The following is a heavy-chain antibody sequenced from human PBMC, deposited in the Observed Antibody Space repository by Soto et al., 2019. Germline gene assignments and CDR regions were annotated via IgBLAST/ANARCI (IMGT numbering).Heavy chain of an antibody. J-gene: IGHJ4*02. CDR3: ARDRSNSPDYFDY. CDR2: IYYSGRT. CDR1: GGSISSDDYY. Sequence: SSETLSLTCTVSGGSISSDDYYWSWIRQPPGKGLEWIGYIYYSGRTSYNPSLKSRLTISLDTSNNQFSLRLNSVSAADTAVYFCARDRSNSPDYFDYWGQGTLVTVSS. D-gene: IGHD6-6*01. V-gene: IGHV4-30-4*01.